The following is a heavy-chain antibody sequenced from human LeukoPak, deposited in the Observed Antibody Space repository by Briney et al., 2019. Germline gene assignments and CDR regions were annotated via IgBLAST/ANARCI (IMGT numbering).Heavy chain of an antibody. CDR3: AKEASPLRYFDWLPDY. D-gene: IGHD3-9*01. J-gene: IGHJ4*02. V-gene: IGHV3-23*01. CDR1: GFTFSSYG. CDR2: ISGSGGST. Sequence: GGSLRLSCAASGFTFSSYGMSWVRQAPGKGLEWVSAISGSGGSTYYADSVEGRFTISRDNSKNTLYLQMNSLRAEDTAVYYCAKEASPLRYFDWLPDYWGQGTLVTVSS.